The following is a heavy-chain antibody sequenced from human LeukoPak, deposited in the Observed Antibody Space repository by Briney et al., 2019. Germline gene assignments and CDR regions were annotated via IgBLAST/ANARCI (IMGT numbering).Heavy chain of an antibody. J-gene: IGHJ3*02. Sequence: GESLKISCKGSGYSFTSYWIGWVRQIPGKGLGWRGIIYPGDSDTRYSPSFQGQVTISADKTISTAYLQWSSLKASDTAMYYCATSRNCSGGSCYLVDAFDIWGQGTMVTVSS. CDR2: IYPGDSDT. V-gene: IGHV5-51*01. D-gene: IGHD2-15*01. CDR1: GYSFTSYW. CDR3: ATSRNCSGGSCYLVDAFDI.